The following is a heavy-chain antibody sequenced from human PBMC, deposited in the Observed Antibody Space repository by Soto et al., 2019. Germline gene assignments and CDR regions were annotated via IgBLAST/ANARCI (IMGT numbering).Heavy chain of an antibody. CDR1: GRIFSSFP. CDR3: ARVGSRDAYNYVLDH. V-gene: IGHV1-69*06. CDR2: VISASGSV. Sequence: QVQVVQSGAEVKKPGSSVKISCKASGRIFSSFPTSWVRQVPGQGLEWMGGVISASGSVTYAPKFQGRVTITAVNSAGMRYLELTSLTSEDTAIYYCARVGSRDAYNYVLDHWGPGTMVTVSS. D-gene: IGHD5-18*01. J-gene: IGHJ1*01.